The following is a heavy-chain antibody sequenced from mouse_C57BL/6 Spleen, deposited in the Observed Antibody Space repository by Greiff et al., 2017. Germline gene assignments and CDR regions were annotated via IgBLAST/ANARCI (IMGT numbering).Heavy chain of an antibody. V-gene: IGHV1-64*01. CDR3: ASLFLTTVVADVDD. J-gene: IGHJ2*01. CDR1: GYTFTSYW. D-gene: IGHD1-1*01. Sequence: QVPLQQPGAELVKPGASVKLSCKASGYTFTSYWMHWVKQRPGQGLEWIGMIHPNSGSTNYNEKFKSKATLTGAKSSRTAYMQLSSLTSEDSAVYYCASLFLTTVVADVDDWGQGTTLTVSS. CDR2: IHPNSGST.